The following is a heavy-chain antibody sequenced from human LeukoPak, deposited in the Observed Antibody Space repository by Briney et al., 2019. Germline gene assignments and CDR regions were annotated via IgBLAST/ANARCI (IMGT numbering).Heavy chain of an antibody. J-gene: IGHJ4*02. D-gene: IGHD3-22*01. V-gene: IGHV1-18*01. CDR3: ARDYYYDSSGYVDY. Sequence: ASVKVSCKAFGYTFTTYDINWVRQATGQGLEWMGWISAYNGNTNYAQKFQGRVTMTTDTSTSTAYMELRSLRSDDTAVYYCARDYYYDSSGYVDYWGQGTLVTVSS. CDR2: ISAYNGNT. CDR1: GYTFTTYD.